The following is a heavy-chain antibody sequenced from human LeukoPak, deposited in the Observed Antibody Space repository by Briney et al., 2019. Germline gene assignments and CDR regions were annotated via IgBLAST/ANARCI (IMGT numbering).Heavy chain of an antibody. CDR2: IYTSGST. CDR1: GGSISSGSYY. V-gene: IGHV4-61*02. Sequence: PSKTLSLTCTVSGGSISSGSYYWSWIRQPAGKGLEWIGRIYTSGSTNHNPSLKSRVTISVDTSKNQFSLKLSSVTAADTALYYCARDSLLPSAMGYYYMDVWGKGTTVTVSS. J-gene: IGHJ6*03. D-gene: IGHD2-2*01. CDR3: ARDSLLPSAMGYYYMDV.